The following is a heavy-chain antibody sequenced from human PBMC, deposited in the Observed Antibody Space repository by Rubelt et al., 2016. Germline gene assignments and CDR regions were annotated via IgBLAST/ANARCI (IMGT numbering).Heavy chain of an antibody. Sequence: YSGSTNYNPSLKSRVTISVDTSKNQFSLKLSSVTAADTAVYYCARWRGDGMDVWGQGTTVTVSS. D-gene: IGHD3-3*01. J-gene: IGHJ6*02. CDR3: ARWRGDGMDV. CDR2: YSGST. V-gene: IGHV4-59*01.